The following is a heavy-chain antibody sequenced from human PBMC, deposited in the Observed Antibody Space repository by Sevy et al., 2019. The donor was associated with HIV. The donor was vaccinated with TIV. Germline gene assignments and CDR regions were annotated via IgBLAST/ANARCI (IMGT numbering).Heavy chain of an antibody. Sequence: GGSLRLSCGASGFTFDDYAMHWVRQAPGKGLEWVSGISWNSGSIGYADSVKGRFTISRDNAKNSLYLQMNSLRAEDTALYYCAKDTSGIAVAGTNPLNYFDYWGQGTLVTVSS. CDR3: AKDTSGIAVAGTNPLNYFDY. D-gene: IGHD6-19*01. CDR2: ISWNSGSI. CDR1: GFTFDDYA. V-gene: IGHV3-9*01. J-gene: IGHJ4*02.